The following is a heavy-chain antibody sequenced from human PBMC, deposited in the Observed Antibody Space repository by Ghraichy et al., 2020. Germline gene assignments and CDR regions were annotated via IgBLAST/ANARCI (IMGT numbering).Heavy chain of an antibody. D-gene: IGHD4/OR15-4a*01. CDR2: ISPTHMYT. Sequence: GGSLRLSCAASGFTFSDYYMSWMRQAPGQGLEWLADISPTHMYTHYADSVKGRVTISRDNAKNSLYLQMSSLRAEDTAVYYCAKLSAIVPGSNLQPYFFDKWGQGTVVTVSS. J-gene: IGHJ4*02. CDR1: GFTFSDYY. CDR3: AKLSAIVPGSNLQPYFFDK. V-gene: IGHV3-11*03.